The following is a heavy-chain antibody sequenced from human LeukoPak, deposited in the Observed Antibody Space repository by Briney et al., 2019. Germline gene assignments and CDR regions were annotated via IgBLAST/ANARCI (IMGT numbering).Heavy chain of an antibody. CDR2: INPSGGST. D-gene: IGHD4-23*01. Sequence: ASVKVSCKASGYTFTSYYMHWVRQAPGRGLEWMGIINPSGGSTSYAQKFQGRVTMTRGTSTSTVYMELSSLRSEDTAVYYCARAPQGVVTLFDYWGQGTLVTVSS. J-gene: IGHJ4*02. CDR3: ARAPQGVVTLFDY. CDR1: GYTFTSYY. V-gene: IGHV1-46*01.